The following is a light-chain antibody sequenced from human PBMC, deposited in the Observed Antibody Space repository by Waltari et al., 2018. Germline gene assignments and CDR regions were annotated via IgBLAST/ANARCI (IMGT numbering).Light chain of an antibody. V-gene: IGKV3-15*01. Sequence: EIVMTQSPATLSVSPRERATPPCRASQIVRSNLAWYQQKPGQAPRLLIYGASTRATGIPARFSGSGSGTEFTLTISSMQSEDFAVYYCQQYNNWPHTFGQGTKLEIK. CDR3: QQYNNWPHT. J-gene: IGKJ2*01. CDR2: GAS. CDR1: QIVRSN.